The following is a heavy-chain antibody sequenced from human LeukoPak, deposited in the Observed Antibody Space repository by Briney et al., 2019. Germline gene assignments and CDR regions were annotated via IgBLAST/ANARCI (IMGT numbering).Heavy chain of an antibody. Sequence: GGSLRLSCAASGFTFSSYSMNWVRQAPGKGLEWVSYISSSSSTIYYADSVKGRFTISRDNAKNSLYLQMNSLRAEDTAVYYCASAQWGDTDYWGQGTLVTVSS. V-gene: IGHV3-48*01. D-gene: IGHD2-21*01. J-gene: IGHJ4*02. CDR2: ISSSSSTI. CDR1: GFTFSSYS. CDR3: ASAQWGDTDY.